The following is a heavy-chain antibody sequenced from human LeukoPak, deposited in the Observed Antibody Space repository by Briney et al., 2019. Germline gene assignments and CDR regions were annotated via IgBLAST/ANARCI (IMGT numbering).Heavy chain of an antibody. D-gene: IGHD3-10*01. CDR2: INPSGGST. CDR3: ARAKTYYYGSGSYSLDY. V-gene: IGHV1-46*01. Sequence: GASVKVSCKASGYTFTSYYMHWVRQAPGQGLEWMGIINPSGGSTSYAQKFQGRVTMTRDTSTSTVYMGLSSLRSEDTAVYYCARAKTYYYGSGSYSLDYWGQGTLVTVSS. CDR1: GYTFTSYY. J-gene: IGHJ4*02.